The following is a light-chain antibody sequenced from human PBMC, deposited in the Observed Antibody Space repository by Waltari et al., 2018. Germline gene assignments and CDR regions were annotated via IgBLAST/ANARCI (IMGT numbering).Light chain of an antibody. V-gene: IGLV2-23*01. J-gene: IGLJ3*02. Sequence: QSALAQPASVSGSPGQSVTISCTGPGSDVGISNVISWYQHHPGKAPKLMIYEAYKRPSGVSNRFSGSKSGNTASLTISGLQTDDEAEYYCCTYAGSSTWVFGGGTKLTVL. CDR1: GSDVGISNV. CDR2: EAY. CDR3: CTYAGSSTWV.